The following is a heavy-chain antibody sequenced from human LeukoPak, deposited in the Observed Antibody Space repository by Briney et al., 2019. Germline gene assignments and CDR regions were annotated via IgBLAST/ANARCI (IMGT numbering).Heavy chain of an antibody. CDR1: GGSISSYY. J-gene: IGHJ5*02. D-gene: IGHD3-16*01. CDR2: IYYSGST. V-gene: IGHV4-30-4*08. CDR3: ARGLQPETFDP. Sequence: SETLSLTCTVSGGSISSYYWSWIRQPPGKGLEWIGYIYYSGSTYYNPSLKSRVTISVDTSKNQFSLKLSSVTAADTAVYYCARGLQPETFDPWGQGTLVTVSS.